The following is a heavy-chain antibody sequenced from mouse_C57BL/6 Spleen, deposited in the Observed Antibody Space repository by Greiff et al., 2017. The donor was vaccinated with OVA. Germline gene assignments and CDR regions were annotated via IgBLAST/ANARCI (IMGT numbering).Heavy chain of an antibody. Sequence: VQLQQSGPELMKPGASVKIPCKASGYTFTDYNMDWVKQSHGKSLEWIGDINPNNGGTIYNQKFKGKATLTVDKSSSTAYMELRSLTSEDTAVYYCARKDAYYAMDYWGQGTSVTVSS. CDR1: GYTFTDYN. CDR2: INPNNGGT. J-gene: IGHJ4*01. CDR3: ARKDAYYAMDY. V-gene: IGHV1-18*01.